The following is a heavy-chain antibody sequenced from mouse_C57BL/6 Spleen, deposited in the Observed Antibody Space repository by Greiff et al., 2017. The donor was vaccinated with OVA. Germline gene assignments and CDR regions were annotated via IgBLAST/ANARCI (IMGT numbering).Heavy chain of an antibody. CDR1: GYTFTSYW. CDR3: ARSGGGPEDHFDY. CDR2: IHPNSGST. Sequence: QVQLQQPGAELVKPGASVKLSCKASGYTFTSYWMHWVKQRPGQGLEWIGMIHPNSGSTKYNEKFKIKATLTVDKSSSTAYMQLSSLTSEDSAVYYWARSGGGPEDHFDYWGQGTTLTVSS. J-gene: IGHJ2*01. D-gene: IGHD3-3*01. V-gene: IGHV1-64*01.